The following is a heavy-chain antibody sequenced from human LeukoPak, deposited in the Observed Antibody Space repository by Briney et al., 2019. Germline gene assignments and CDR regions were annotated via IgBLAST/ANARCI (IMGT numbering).Heavy chain of an antibody. D-gene: IGHD6-13*01. Sequence: PGGSLRLSCAASGFTFSSYGMHWVRQAPGKGLEWVAVIWYDGSNKYYADSVKGRFTISRDNSKNTPYLQMNSLRAEDTAVYYCAKPQQLDPYYFDYWGQGTLVTVSS. CDR2: IWYDGSNK. CDR3: AKPQQLDPYYFDY. J-gene: IGHJ4*02. V-gene: IGHV3-33*06. CDR1: GFTFSSYG.